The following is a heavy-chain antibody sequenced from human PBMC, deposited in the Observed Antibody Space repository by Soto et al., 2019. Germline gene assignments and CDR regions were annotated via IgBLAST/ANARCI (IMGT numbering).Heavy chain of an antibody. V-gene: IGHV3-48*02. CDR3: ARYPMSGSQKLYFDY. CDR2: ISGGGGTT. D-gene: IGHD1-26*01. Sequence: GGSLRLSCAASGFSFSSYSMNWVRKAPGKGMEWVSYISGGGGTTYYADSVKGRFTISRDNAKKSLYLQLSSLRDVDTAVYYCARYPMSGSQKLYFDYWGQATLVTVSS. J-gene: IGHJ4*02. CDR1: GFSFSSYS.